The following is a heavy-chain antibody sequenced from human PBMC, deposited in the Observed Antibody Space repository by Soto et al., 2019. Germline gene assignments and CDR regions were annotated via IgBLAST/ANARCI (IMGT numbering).Heavy chain of an antibody. CDR3: AREHTTVTNWFDP. J-gene: IGHJ5*02. V-gene: IGHV3-21*01. Sequence: EVQLVESGGGLVKPGGSLRLSCAASGFTFSSYSMNWVRLAPGKGLEWVSSISSSSSYIYYADSVKGRFTISRDNAKNSLYLQMNSLRAEDTAVYYCAREHTTVTNWFDPWGQGTLVTVSS. CDR1: GFTFSSYS. CDR2: ISSSSSYI. D-gene: IGHD4-17*01.